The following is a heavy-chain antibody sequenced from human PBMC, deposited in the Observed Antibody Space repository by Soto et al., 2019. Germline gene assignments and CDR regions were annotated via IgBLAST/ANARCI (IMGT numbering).Heavy chain of an antibody. Sequence: PGGSLRLSCAASGFTFSSYPIHWVRQAPGKGLEWVAVISYDGSNEYYADSVKGRFTISRDNSKNTLFLQMNSLRAEDTAVYYCARDGKRYSYGYTYYGMDVWGQGTTVTVSS. J-gene: IGHJ6*02. CDR1: GFTFSSYP. V-gene: IGHV3-30-3*01. CDR3: ARDGKRYSYGYTYYGMDV. CDR2: ISYDGSNE. D-gene: IGHD5-18*01.